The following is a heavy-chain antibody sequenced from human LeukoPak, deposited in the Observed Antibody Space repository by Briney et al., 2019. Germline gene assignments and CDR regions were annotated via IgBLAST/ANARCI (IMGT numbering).Heavy chain of an antibody. J-gene: IGHJ4*02. CDR2: VSRTGSTK. V-gene: IGHV3-23*01. Sequence: GGSLRLSCVASGFTFSSFALDWVRQAPGRGLEWISVVSRTGSTKYYADSVKGRFTVSRDDSKNTVYLQMNSLRVDDSAVYYCAKRKNSPGYSSLDQWGQGTLVTVSS. CDR3: AKRKNSPGYSSLDQ. D-gene: IGHD2-15*01. CDR1: GFTFSSFA.